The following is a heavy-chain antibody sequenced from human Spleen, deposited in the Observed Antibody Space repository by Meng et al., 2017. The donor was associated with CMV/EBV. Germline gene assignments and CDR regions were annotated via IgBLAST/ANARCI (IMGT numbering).Heavy chain of an antibody. CDR2: INPTGDTT. J-gene: IGHJ5*01. V-gene: IGHV1-46*01. D-gene: IGHD5-18*01. Sequence: ASVKVSCKASGYTFSNYYMHWVRQAPGQGLEWMGIINPTGDTTFYAQKFQGRVTVTRDTSTSTVYMELSSLRSEDTAVYYCARDFDPTTASLGWLDSWGQGTLVTVSS. CDR3: ARDFDPTTASLGWLDS. CDR1: GYTFSNYY.